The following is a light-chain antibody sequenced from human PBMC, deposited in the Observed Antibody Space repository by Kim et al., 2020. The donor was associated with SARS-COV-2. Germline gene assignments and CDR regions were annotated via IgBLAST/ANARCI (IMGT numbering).Light chain of an antibody. CDR3: NSRDSSGNHVV. Sequence: ALGQTARITCQGDGLRSYYASWYQQKPGQAPVLVIYGKNNRPSGIPDRFSGSSSRNTASLTITGAQAEDEADYYCNSRDSSGNHVVFGGGTQLTVL. J-gene: IGLJ2*01. CDR2: GKN. CDR1: GLRSYY. V-gene: IGLV3-19*01.